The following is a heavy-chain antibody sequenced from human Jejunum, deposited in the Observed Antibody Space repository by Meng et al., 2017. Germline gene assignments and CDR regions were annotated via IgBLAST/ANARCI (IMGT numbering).Heavy chain of an antibody. J-gene: IGHJ2*01. D-gene: IGHD3-10*01. CDR3: ASAGSSGWNWYFGL. CDR2: IFYSGNT. Sequence: QVSGPGLGKASETLSLTCNVSGSSLSGHYWSWIRQAPGKGLEWIGHIFYSGNTNYNPALKSRVAMSLDTSENRFSLQLHSVTAADTAVYYCASAGSSGWNWYFGLWGRGTLVTVSS. CDR1: GSSLSGHY. V-gene: IGHV4-59*11.